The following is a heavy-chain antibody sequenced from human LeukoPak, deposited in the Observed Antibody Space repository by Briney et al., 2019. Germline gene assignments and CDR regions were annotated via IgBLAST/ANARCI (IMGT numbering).Heavy chain of an antibody. CDR1: GFTFSDYY. V-gene: IGHV3-11*04. CDR2: ISSSGSTI. J-gene: IGHJ4*02. Sequence: GGSLRLSCAASGFTFSDYYMSWIRQAPGKGLEWVSYISSSGSTIYYADSVKGRFTISRDNAKNSLYLQMSSLRAEDTAAYYCARLYSTGCYGGPDYWGQGTLVAVSS. D-gene: IGHD6-19*01. CDR3: ARLYSTGCYGGPDY.